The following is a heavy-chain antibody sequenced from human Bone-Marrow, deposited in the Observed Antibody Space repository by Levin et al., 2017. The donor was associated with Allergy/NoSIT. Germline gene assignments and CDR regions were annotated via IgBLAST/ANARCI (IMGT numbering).Heavy chain of an antibody. D-gene: IGHD3-16*02. J-gene: IGHJ2*01. Sequence: GESLKISCTASGFTFGGYAMSWFRQAPGKGLEWVGFIRGKGYGGTTDYAAAVKGRFTISRDDSKNIAYLQMNSLKTEDTAVYYCTRDTFSSAWGIVTRYWYFDLWAVAPWSLSPQ. CDR3: TRDTFSSAWGIVTRYWYFDL. CDR2: IRGKGYGGTT. V-gene: IGHV3-49*03. CDR1: GFTFGGYA.